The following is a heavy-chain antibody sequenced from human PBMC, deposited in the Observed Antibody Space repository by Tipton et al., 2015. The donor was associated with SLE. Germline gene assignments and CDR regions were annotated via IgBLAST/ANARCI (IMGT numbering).Heavy chain of an antibody. Sequence: TLSLTCGVNGGSVSGYYWTWIRQFPGKGLEWIGDIKDNTDVYHNTSLESRVTMSVDTSRNQFSLKLTSVTAADTAVYFCARFDYSNWDDYWGQGTLVTVSS. CDR3: ARFDYSNWDDY. V-gene: IGHV4-34*09. J-gene: IGHJ4*02. CDR2: IKDNTDV. CDR1: GGSVSGYY. D-gene: IGHD4-11*01.